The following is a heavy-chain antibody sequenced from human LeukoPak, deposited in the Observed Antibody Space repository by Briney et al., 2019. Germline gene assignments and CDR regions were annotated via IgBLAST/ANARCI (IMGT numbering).Heavy chain of an antibody. CDR1: GYTLTELS. J-gene: IGHJ3*02. V-gene: IGHV1-24*01. D-gene: IGHD5-24*01. CDR2: FDPEDGET. CDR3: ATDSPGMASRADI. Sequence: ASVKVSCKVSGYTLTELSMHWVRQAPGKGLEWMGGFDPEDGETIYAQKFQGRVTMTEDTSTDTAYMELSSLRSEDTVVYYCATDSPGMASRADIWGQGTMVTVSS.